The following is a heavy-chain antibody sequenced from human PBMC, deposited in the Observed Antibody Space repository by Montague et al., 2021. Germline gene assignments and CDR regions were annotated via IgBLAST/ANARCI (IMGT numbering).Heavy chain of an antibody. CDR2: MNPDSGNT. Sequence: SVKVSCKASGYTFTSYDINWVRQATGQGLEWMGRMNPDSGNTGYAQKFQGRVTMTGNTSISTAYMELSSLRSEDTAVYYCARGLSPTYYYYYGMDVWGQGTTVTVSS. V-gene: IGHV1-8*01. CDR1: GYTFTSYD. CDR3: ARGLSPTYYYYYGMDV. J-gene: IGHJ6*02. D-gene: IGHD3-3*02.